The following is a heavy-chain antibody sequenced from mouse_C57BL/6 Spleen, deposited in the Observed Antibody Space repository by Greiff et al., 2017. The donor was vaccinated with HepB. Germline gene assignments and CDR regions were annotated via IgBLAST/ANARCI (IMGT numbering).Heavy chain of an antibody. CDR3: ARDHDYDYAMDY. J-gene: IGHJ4*01. CDR2: ISDGGSYT. Sequence: EVQVVESGGGLVKPGGSLKLSCAASGFTFSSYAMSWVRQTPEKRLEWVATISDGGSYTYYPDNVKGRFTISRDNAKNNLYLQMSHLKSEDTAMYYCARDHDYDYAMDYWGQGTSVTVSS. CDR1: GFTFSSYA. D-gene: IGHD2-4*01. V-gene: IGHV5-4*01.